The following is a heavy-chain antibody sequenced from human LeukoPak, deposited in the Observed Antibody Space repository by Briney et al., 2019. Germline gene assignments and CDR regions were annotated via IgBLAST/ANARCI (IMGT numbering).Heavy chain of an antibody. CDR1: GFTFSDHY. Sequence: GGSLRLSCAVSGFTFSDHYMEWVRQTPGKGPEWVGRIRKKGNSYTTEYAASVRGRFTISRDDSKNSVYLQMDSLKTEETAVYYCAREAAAGTGRDYWGQGTLVTVSS. J-gene: IGHJ4*02. V-gene: IGHV3-72*01. CDR2: IRKKGNSYTT. D-gene: IGHD6-13*01. CDR3: AREAAAGTGRDY.